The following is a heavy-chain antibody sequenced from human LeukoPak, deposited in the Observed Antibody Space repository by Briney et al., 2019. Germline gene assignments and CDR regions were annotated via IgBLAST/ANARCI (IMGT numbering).Heavy chain of an antibody. Sequence: SETLSLTCTVSGGSISSYYWSWIRQPPGKGLEWIGYIYYSGSTNYNPCLKSRVTISVDTSKNQFSLKLRSVTAADTAVYYCARDTRDAFDIWGQGTMVTVSS. CDR3: ARDTRDAFDI. V-gene: IGHV4-59*01. CDR2: IYYSGST. J-gene: IGHJ3*02. CDR1: GGSISSYY.